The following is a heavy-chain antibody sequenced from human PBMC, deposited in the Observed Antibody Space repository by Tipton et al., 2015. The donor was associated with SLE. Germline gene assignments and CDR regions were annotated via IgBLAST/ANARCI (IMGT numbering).Heavy chain of an antibody. CDR3: VRERKYVVRFRELVAPDL. CDR2: INHTGGT. Sequence: TLSLTCTVSGGSISSGDYYWSWIRQTPGEGLEWIGEINHTGGTNYNPSLESRVTMSVDTSKNQFSLKLSSVTAADTAMYYCVRERKYVVRFRELVAPDLWGQGTAITVSS. D-gene: IGHD1-26*01. J-gene: IGHJ3*01. CDR1: GGSISSGDYY. V-gene: IGHV4-61*08.